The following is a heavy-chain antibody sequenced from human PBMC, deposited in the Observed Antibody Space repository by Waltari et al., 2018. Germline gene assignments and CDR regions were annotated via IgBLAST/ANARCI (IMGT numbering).Heavy chain of an antibody. J-gene: IGHJ3*02. CDR3: AREGRSLRYFDSLNHSDAFDI. CDR1: GYTFIGNY. Sequence: QVQLVQSGAEVKKPGASVKVSCKASGYTFIGNYMHWVRQAPGQGLEWMGWINPNSGATNYAEKFQGRVTMTRDTSISTAYMELSSLKSDDTAVYFCAREGRSLRYFDSLNHSDAFDIWGQGTMVTVSS. D-gene: IGHD3-9*01. V-gene: IGHV1-2*02. CDR2: INPNSGAT.